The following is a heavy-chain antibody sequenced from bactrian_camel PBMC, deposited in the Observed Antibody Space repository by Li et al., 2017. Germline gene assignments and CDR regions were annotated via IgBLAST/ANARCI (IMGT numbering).Heavy chain of an antibody. CDR1: GFTVSTGY. CDR2: IDTAGAAT. Sequence: HVQLVESGGGAVQTGGSLTLSCLASGFTVSTGYMAWFRQAPGQEREGVAAIDTAGAATYTYSVQGRFTISKDNVKNTLSLQMDSLKSDDTAMYYCECRGQRDDYWGQGTRVTVPS. J-gene: IGHJ4*01. V-gene: IGHV3S54*01. CDR3: ECRGQRDDY.